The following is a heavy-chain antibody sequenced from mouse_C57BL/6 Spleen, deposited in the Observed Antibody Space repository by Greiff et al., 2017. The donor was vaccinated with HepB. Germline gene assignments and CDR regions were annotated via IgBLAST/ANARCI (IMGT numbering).Heavy chain of an antibody. Sequence: EVMLVESGGGLVQPKGSLKLSCAASGFSFNTYAMNWVRQAPGKGLEWVASIRSKSNNYETYDTDSVKDRFTIARDDSESMLYLQMNNLKTEDTAMYYFVIVLVRQLRLRDYAMDYWGQGTSVTVSS. CDR1: GFSFNTYA. J-gene: IGHJ4*01. D-gene: IGHD3-2*02. CDR3: VIVLVRQLRLRDYAMDY. CDR2: IRSKSNNYET. V-gene: IGHV10-1*01.